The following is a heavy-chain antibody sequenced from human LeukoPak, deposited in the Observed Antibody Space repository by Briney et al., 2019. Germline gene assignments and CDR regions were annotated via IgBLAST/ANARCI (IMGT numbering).Heavy chain of an antibody. V-gene: IGHV3-23*01. CDR3: AKALGYCGGVTCYFAFDI. Sequence: GGSLRLSCAASGFTFSSYGMTWVRQAPGKGLEWVSAISGSGDVTYYADSVKGRFTISRDNSKNTLYLQVGSLRAEDTALYYCAKALGYCGGVTCYFAFDIWGQGTMVTVSS. J-gene: IGHJ3*02. CDR2: ISGSGDVT. CDR1: GFTFSSYG. D-gene: IGHD2-15*01.